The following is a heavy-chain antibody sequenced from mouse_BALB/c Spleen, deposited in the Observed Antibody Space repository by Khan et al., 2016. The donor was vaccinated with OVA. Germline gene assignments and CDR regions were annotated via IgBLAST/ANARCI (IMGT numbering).Heavy chain of an antibody. CDR3: ARLLINFDY. D-gene: IGHD2-1*01. J-gene: IGHJ2*01. Sequence: QVQLQQPGAELVNPGASVNLSCKASGYTLTSYWMHWVKQRPGQGLEWIGEINPSNGRTNYNEKFNSKATLTVDKSSSTAYLLLSSRTTEDSAVYYCARLLINFDYWGQGTTLTVSS. V-gene: IGHV1S81*02. CDR2: INPSNGRT. CDR1: GYTLTSYW.